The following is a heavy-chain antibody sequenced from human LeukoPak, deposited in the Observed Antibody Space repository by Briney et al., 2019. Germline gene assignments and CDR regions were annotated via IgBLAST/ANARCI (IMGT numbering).Heavy chain of an antibody. Sequence: SETLCLTCTVSGGSISSSSYYWGWIRQPPGKGLEWIGSIYYSGSTYYNPSLKSRVTISVDTSKNQFSLKLSSVTAADTAVYYCARAAVLGQKTMIVVVGYFQHWGQGTIVTVSS. CDR2: IYYSGST. V-gene: IGHV4-39*01. D-gene: IGHD3-22*01. CDR1: GGSISSSSYY. CDR3: ARAAVLGQKTMIVVVGYFQH. J-gene: IGHJ1*01.